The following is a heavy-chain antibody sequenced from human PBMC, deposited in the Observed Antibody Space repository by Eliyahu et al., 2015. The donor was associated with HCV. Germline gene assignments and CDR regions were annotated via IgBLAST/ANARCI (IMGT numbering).Heavy chain of an antibody. D-gene: IGHD1-7*01. V-gene: IGHV4-4*02. CDR2: IYHSGST. CDR3: ARCITGTYWTRDAFDI. J-gene: IGHJ3*02. Sequence: QVQLQESGPGLVKPSXTLSLTCAVSGGSISXSNWWXWVRQPPGKGLEXIGEIYHSGSTNYNPSLKSRVTISVDKSKNQFSLKLSSVTAADTAVYYCARCITGTYWTRDAFDIWGQGTMVTVSS. CDR1: GGSISXSNW.